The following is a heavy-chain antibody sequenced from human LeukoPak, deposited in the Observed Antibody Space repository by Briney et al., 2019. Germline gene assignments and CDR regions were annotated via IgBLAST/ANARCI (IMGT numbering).Heavy chain of an antibody. J-gene: IGHJ4*02. V-gene: IGHV3-30*04. CDR2: ISYDGSVE. CDR1: GFTFSNYA. D-gene: IGHD6-13*01. Sequence: HPGGSLRLSCAASGFTFSNYAMHWVRQAPGKGLEWVALISYDGSVEKNAASVKGRFSISRDNSKNTLYLQMNSLRTEDTAVYYCARAPGSSWDSPLDSWGQGTLVPVSS. CDR3: ARAPGSSWDSPLDS.